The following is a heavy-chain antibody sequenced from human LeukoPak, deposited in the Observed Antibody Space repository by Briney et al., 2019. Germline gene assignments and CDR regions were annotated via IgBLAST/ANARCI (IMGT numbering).Heavy chain of an antibody. CDR2: INPNNGGT. CDR1: GYTFTDHY. CDR3: TRDHCSFANCYEDYYYGMDV. D-gene: IGHD2-2*01. J-gene: IGHJ6*02. Sequence: ASVKVSCKASGYTFTDHYMHWVRQAPGQGLEWMGWINPNNGGTTYTQNFQGRVTMTRDTSISTAYMELSGLRSDDSAIYYCTRDHCSFANCYEDYYYGMDVWGQGTTVTVSS. V-gene: IGHV1-2*02.